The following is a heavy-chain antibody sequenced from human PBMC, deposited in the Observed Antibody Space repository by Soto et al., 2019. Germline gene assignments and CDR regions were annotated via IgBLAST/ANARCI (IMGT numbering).Heavy chain of an antibody. D-gene: IGHD4-17*01. CDR1: GFTFNTYT. V-gene: IGHV3-21*01. J-gene: IGHJ4*02. CDR2: ISSSSNYI. CDR3: AGGYGGFDY. Sequence: EVQLVESGGGLVKPGGSLRLSCAASGFTFNTYTINWVRQAPGKGLGWVSSISSSSNYIYYADSVKGRFTISRDNAQSSLCLQMDSLRAEDTTVYYCAGGYGGFDYWGQGTLVTVSS.